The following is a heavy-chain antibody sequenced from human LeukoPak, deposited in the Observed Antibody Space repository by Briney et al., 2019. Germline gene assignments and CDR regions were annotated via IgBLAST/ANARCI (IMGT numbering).Heavy chain of an antibody. CDR1: GFTFSSFA. J-gene: IGHJ6*03. V-gene: IGHV3-23*01. Sequence: GGSLRLSCAASGFTFSSFAITWVRQAPGKGLEWVSGISGSGGNTYDADSVKGRFTISRDKSRNTVYLQMNSLRAEDTAVYYCAKGYNYDFGHNVGDSYYYMDVWGKGTTVTVSS. D-gene: IGHD3-22*01. CDR3: AKGYNYDFGHNVGDSYYYMDV. CDR2: ISGSGGNT.